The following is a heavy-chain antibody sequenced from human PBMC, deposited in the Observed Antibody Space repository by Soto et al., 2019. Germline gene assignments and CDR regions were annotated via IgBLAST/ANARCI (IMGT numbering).Heavy chain of an antibody. J-gene: IGHJ4*02. CDR1: GGSFSGYY. Sequence: QVQLQQWGAGLLKPSETLSLTCAVYGGSFSGYYWSWIRQPPGKGLEWIGEINHSGSTNYNPSLKSRVTISVDTSKNQFSLKLSSVTAADTAVYYCARVRRARGYSGYERDYWGQGTLVTVSS. D-gene: IGHD5-12*01. CDR3: ARVRRARGYSGYERDY. V-gene: IGHV4-34*01. CDR2: INHSGST.